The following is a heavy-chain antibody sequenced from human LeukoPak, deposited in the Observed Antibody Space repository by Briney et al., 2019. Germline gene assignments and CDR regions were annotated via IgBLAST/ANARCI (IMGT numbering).Heavy chain of an antibody. Sequence: SETLSLTCTVSGGSISNSTYYWGWIRQPPGKGLEWIGSIYYSGSTYYKSSLKSRVTISVDTPKNQFSLNLSSVTAAETAVYYCARRGSSGRSFDYWGQGTLVTVSS. V-gene: IGHV4-39*01. J-gene: IGHJ4*02. CDR3: ARRGSSGRSFDY. CDR2: IYYSGST. D-gene: IGHD6-19*01. CDR1: GGSISNSTYY.